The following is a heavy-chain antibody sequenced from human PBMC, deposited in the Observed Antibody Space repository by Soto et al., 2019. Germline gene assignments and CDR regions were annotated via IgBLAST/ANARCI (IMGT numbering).Heavy chain of an antibody. CDR2: IYYSGGT. CDR1: GGSISRGGYY. D-gene: IGHD5-12*01. Sequence: QVQLQESGPGLVKPSQTLSLTCTVSGGSISRGGYYWSWIRQHPGKGLEWIGYIYYSGGTYYNPSLKSRVTISVDTSENQFSLRLSSVTAADTAVYYCARKDSGYADDMHVWGKGTTVTVSS. CDR3: ARKDSGYADDMHV. V-gene: IGHV4-31*03. J-gene: IGHJ6*03.